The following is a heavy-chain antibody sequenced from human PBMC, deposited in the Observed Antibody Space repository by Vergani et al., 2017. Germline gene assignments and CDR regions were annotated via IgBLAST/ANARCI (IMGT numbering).Heavy chain of an antibody. Sequence: VQLVESGGGLVKPGGSLRLSCAASGFTFSSYSMNWVRQAPGKGLEWVSSISSSSSYIYYADSVKGRFTISRDNAKNSLYLQMNSLRAEDTAVYYCAKEGDIVVVPAVDYWGQGTLVTVSS. CDR3: AKEGDIVVVPAVDY. J-gene: IGHJ4*02. V-gene: IGHV3-21*04. CDR2: ISSSSSYI. CDR1: GFTFSSYS. D-gene: IGHD2-2*01.